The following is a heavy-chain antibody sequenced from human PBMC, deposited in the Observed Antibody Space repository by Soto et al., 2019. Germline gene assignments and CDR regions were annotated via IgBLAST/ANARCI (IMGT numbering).Heavy chain of an antibody. CDR3: AKELDIVATTAFDY. CDR1: GFTFSSYG. D-gene: IGHD5-12*01. V-gene: IGHV3-30*18. CDR2: ISYDGSNK. J-gene: IGHJ4*02. Sequence: GGSLRLSCAASGFTFSSYGMHWVRQAPGKGLEWVAVISYDGSNKYYADSVKGRFTISRDNSKNTLYLQMNSLRAEDTAVYYCAKELDIVATTAFDYWGQGTLVTVSS.